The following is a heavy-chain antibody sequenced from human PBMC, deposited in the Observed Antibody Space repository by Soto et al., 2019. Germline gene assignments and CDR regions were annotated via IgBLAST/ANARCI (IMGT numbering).Heavy chain of an antibody. Sequence: SETLSLTYTVSGGSISSGGYYWSWIRQHPGKGLEWIGYIYYSGSTYYNPSLKSRVTISVDTSKNQFSLKLSSVTAADTAVYYCARARDIVVVVAAPETTDAFDIWGQGTMVTVSS. CDR1: GGSISSGGYY. V-gene: IGHV4-31*03. J-gene: IGHJ3*02. CDR3: ARARDIVVVVAAPETTDAFDI. D-gene: IGHD2-15*01. CDR2: IYYSGST.